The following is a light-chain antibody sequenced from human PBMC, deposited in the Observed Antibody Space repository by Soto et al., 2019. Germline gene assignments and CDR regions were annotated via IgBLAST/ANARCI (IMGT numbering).Light chain of an antibody. V-gene: IGLV1-44*01. CDR2: STD. CDR3: CSYTGSLTLL. CDR1: SLNIGRNT. J-gene: IGLJ2*01. Sequence: QSVLTQPPSASGTPGQRVTISCSGASLNIGRNTVNWYRQLAGTAPKLLVYSTDQRPSGVPDRFSGSKSGTSASLAISGLQSEDEADYYCCSYTGSLTLLFGGGTKVTVL.